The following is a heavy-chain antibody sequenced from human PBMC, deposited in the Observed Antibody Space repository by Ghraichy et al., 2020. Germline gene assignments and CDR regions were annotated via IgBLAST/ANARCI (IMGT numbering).Heavy chain of an antibody. D-gene: IGHD2-8*01. CDR2: INPNSGGT. V-gene: IGHV1-2*02. CDR3: ARNGPREYYYYGMDV. Sequence: ASVKVSCKASGYTFTGYYMHWVRQAPGQGLEWMGWINPNSGGTNYAQKFQGRVTMTRDTSISTAYMELSRLRSDDTAVYYCARNGPREYYYYGMDVWGQGTTVTVSS. CDR1: GYTFTGYY. J-gene: IGHJ6*02.